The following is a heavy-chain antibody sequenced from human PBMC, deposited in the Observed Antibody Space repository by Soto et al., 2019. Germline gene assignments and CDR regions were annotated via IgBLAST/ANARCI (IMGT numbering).Heavy chain of an antibody. CDR3: ARASYYDFWSGSGGGYYYYYGMDV. Sequence: ASVKVSCKASGYTFTSYGISWVRQAPGQGLEWMGWISAYNGNTNYAQKLQGRVTMTTDTSTSTAYMELRSLRSDDTAVYYCARASYYDFWSGSGGGYYYYYGMDVWGQGTTVTVSS. CDR2: ISAYNGNT. V-gene: IGHV1-18*01. J-gene: IGHJ6*02. CDR1: GYTFTSYG. D-gene: IGHD3-3*01.